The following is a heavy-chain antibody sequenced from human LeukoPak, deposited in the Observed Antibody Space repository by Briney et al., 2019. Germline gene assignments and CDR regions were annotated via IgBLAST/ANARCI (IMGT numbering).Heavy chain of an antibody. CDR1: GGSISSYY. CDR2: IYYSGST. V-gene: IGHV4-59*01. D-gene: IGHD3-16*02. Sequence: PSETLSLTCTVSGGSISSYYWSWIRQPPGKGLEWIGYIYYSGSTNYNPSLKSRVTISVDTSKNQFSLKLSSVTAADTAVYYCARVGRYGYVWGSYRYDWAYYFDYWGQGTLVTVSS. J-gene: IGHJ4*02. CDR3: ARVGRYGYVWGSYRYDWAYYFDY.